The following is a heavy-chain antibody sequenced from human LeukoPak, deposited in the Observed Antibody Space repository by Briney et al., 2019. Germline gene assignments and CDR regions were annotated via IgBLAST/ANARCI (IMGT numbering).Heavy chain of an antibody. D-gene: IGHD2-2*01. CDR2: FDPEDGET. V-gene: IGHV1-24*01. J-gene: IGHJ3*02. CDR1: GYTLTELS. CDR3: ATDARCSSTSCRAPRDAFDI. Sequence: ASVKVSCKVSGYTLTELSMHWVRQAPRKGLEWMRGFDPEDGETIYAQKFQGRVTMTEDTSTDTAYMELSSLRSEDTAVYYCATDARCSSTSCRAPRDAFDIWGQGTMVTVSS.